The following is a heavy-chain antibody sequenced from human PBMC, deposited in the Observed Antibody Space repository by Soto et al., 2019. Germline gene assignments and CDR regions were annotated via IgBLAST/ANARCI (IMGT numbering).Heavy chain of an antibody. J-gene: IGHJ5*02. V-gene: IGHV3-11*01. CDR3: AQSLGAGSSPLDH. CDR1: GFFFSDFY. Sequence: QVQLVESGGGLVKPGGSLRLSCTGSGFFFSDFYMRWIRQAPGKGLEWVSDISSSGISIYYADSVKGRFTISRDNAKNSLSLQMHSLRVEDTDIYYRAQSLGAGSSPLDHWGQGTLGTVSA. CDR2: ISSSGISI. D-gene: IGHD2-15*01.